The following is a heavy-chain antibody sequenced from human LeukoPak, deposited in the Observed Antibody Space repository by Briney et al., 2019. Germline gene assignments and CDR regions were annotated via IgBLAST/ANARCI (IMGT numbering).Heavy chain of an antibody. CDR2: ISGSGGST. V-gene: IGHV3-23*01. J-gene: IGHJ4*02. CDR1: GFTFSSYA. Sequence: GGSLRLSCAASGFTFSSYAMSWVRQAPGKGLEWVSAISGSGGSTYYADSVKGRFTISRDNSKNTLYPQMNSLRAEDTAVYYCAKDLERGIAVAGPLLDYWGQGTLVTVSS. CDR3: AKDLERGIAVAGPLLDY. D-gene: IGHD6-19*01.